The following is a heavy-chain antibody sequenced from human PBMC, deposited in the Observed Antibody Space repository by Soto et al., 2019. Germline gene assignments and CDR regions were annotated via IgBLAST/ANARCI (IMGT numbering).Heavy chain of an antibody. Sequence: ASVKVSCKASGYTFTSYGISWVRQAPGQGLEWMGWISAYNGNTNYVQKLQGRVTMTTDTSTSTAYMELRSLRSDDTAVYYCARRIIGSSSVHWFDPWGQGTLVTVSS. D-gene: IGHD6-6*01. CDR2: ISAYNGNT. CDR3: ARRIIGSSSVHWFDP. CDR1: GYTFTSYG. V-gene: IGHV1-18*01. J-gene: IGHJ5*02.